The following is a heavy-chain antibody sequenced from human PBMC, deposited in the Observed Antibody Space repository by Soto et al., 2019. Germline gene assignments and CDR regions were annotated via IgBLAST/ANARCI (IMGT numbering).Heavy chain of an antibody. CDR3: ARDRGSSWYGANWFDP. Sequence: ASVKVSCKASGYTFTSYAMHWVRQAPGQRLEWMGWINAGNGNTKCSQKFQGRVTITRDTSASTAYMELSSLRSEDTAVYYCARDRGSSWYGANWFDPWGQGTLVTVSS. CDR1: GYTFTSYA. V-gene: IGHV1-3*01. J-gene: IGHJ5*02. D-gene: IGHD6-13*01. CDR2: INAGNGNT.